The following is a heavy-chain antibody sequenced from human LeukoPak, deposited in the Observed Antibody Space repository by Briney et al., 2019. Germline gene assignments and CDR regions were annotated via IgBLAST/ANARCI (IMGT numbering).Heavy chain of an antibody. CDR3: ARGIAVAGTPSHY. Sequence: GASVKVSCKASGYTFTSYTISWVRQAPGQGLEWMGRIIPILGIANYAQKFQGRVTITADKSTSTAYMELSSLRSEDTAVYYCARGIAVAGTPSHYWGQGTLVTVSS. CDR1: GYTFTSYT. CDR2: IIPILGIA. J-gene: IGHJ4*02. D-gene: IGHD6-19*01. V-gene: IGHV1-69*02.